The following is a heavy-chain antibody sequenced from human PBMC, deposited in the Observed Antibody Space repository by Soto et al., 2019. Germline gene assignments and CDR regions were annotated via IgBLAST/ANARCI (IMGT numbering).Heavy chain of an antibody. Sequence: GGSLRLSCAASGFTFSSYAMSWVRQAPGKGLERVSAISGSGGSTYYADSVKGRFTISRDNSKNTLYLQMNSLRAEDTAVYYCAREEGYYYDSSGYYCLGAFDIWGQGTMVTVSS. D-gene: IGHD3-22*01. V-gene: IGHV3-23*01. J-gene: IGHJ3*02. CDR2: ISGSGGST. CDR1: GFTFSSYA. CDR3: AREEGYYYDSSGYYCLGAFDI.